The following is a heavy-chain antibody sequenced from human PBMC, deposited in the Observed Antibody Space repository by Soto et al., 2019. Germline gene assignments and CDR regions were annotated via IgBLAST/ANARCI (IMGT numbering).Heavy chain of an antibody. Sequence: PGGSLRLSCAASGFTFSSYGMHWVRQAPGKGLEWVAVISYDGSNKYYADSVKGRFTISRDNSKNTLYLQMNSLRAEDTAVYYCAXDRRKVVVAAPFDYWGQGTLVTVSS. CDR2: ISYDGSNK. J-gene: IGHJ4*02. CDR3: AXDRRKVVVAAPFDY. V-gene: IGHV3-30*03. D-gene: IGHD2-15*01. CDR1: GFTFSSYG.